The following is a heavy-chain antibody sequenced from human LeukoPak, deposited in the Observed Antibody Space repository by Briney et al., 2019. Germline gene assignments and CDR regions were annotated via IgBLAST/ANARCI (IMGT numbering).Heavy chain of an antibody. CDR1: GFTFSSYW. J-gene: IGHJ4*02. V-gene: IGHV3-74*01. CDR3: ASYNWNFLNDY. Sequence: PGGSLRLSCAASGFTFSSYWMYWVRQAPGKGLVWVSGINSDGSSTRYADSVKGRFTISRDNAKNTLYLQMNSLRAEDTAVYYCASYNWNFLNDYWDQGTLVTVSS. D-gene: IGHD1-7*01. CDR2: INSDGSST.